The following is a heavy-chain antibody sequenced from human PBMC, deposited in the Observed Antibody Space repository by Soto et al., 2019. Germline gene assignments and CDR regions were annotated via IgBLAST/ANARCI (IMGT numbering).Heavy chain of an antibody. CDR2: IYDSGTA. CDR1: GGSISSYY. CDR3: ARSDGRY. V-gene: IGHV4-59*01. Sequence: PSETLSLTCTVSGGSISSYYWSWIRQPPGKGLEWIGHIYDSGTANYNPSLKSRVTISVDTSKNQFSLKLSSVTAADTAVYYCARSDGRYWGQGTLVTVSS. J-gene: IGHJ4*02.